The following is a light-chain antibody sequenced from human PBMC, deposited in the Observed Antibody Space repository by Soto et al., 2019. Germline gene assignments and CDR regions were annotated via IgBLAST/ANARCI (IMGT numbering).Light chain of an antibody. CDR3: QQYNDWPLT. CDR2: GAS. Sequence: IVLTQSPGTLSLSPGESATLSCRASQSLSSGYLAWYQQKPGQTPRLLIYGASTRPTGIPARFSGSGSGTEFTLTISSLQSEDSAVYYCQQYNDWPLTFGGGTKVDIK. CDR1: QSLSSGY. J-gene: IGKJ4*01. V-gene: IGKV3-20*01.